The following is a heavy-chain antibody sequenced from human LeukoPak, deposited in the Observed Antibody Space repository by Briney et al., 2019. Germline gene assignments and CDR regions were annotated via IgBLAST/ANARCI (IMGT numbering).Heavy chain of an antibody. D-gene: IGHD3-22*01. Sequence: ASVKVSCKAPGYTFTAYYIHWVRQAPGQGLEWMGWINPNSGGTKYAQKFQGRVTMTRDTSISTANLELSRLRSDDTAIYYCARVSSLVVITTFADAFDIWGQGTMVTVSS. J-gene: IGHJ3*02. CDR3: ARVSSLVVITTFADAFDI. CDR1: GYTFTAYY. V-gene: IGHV1-2*02. CDR2: INPNSGGT.